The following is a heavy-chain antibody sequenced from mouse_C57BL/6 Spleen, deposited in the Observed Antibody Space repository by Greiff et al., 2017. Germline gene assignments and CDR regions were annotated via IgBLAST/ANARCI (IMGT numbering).Heavy chain of an antibody. J-gene: IGHJ4*01. V-gene: IGHV2-3*01. Sequence: VMLVESGPGLVAPSQSLSITCTVPGFSLTSYGVSWVRQPPGKGLEWLGVIWGDGSTNYHSALISRLSISKDNSKSQVFLKLNSLQTDDTATYYCAKPDGGLRHYAMDYWGQGTSVTVSS. D-gene: IGHD2-4*01. CDR2: IWGDGST. CDR3: AKPDGGLRHYAMDY. CDR1: GFSLTSYG.